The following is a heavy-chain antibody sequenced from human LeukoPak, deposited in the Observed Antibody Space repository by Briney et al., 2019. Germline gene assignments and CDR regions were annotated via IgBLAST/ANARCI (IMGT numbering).Heavy chain of an antibody. CDR2: IYYSGST. Sequence: SETLSLTCTVSGASISSSYWNWIRQPPGKGLEWIGYIYYSGSTNYNPSLKSRVTMSVDTSKNQFSLKLSSVTAADTAVYYCARVGRGSDFEYWGQGTLVIVSS. D-gene: IGHD3-10*01. CDR3: ARVGRGSDFEY. J-gene: IGHJ4*02. CDR1: GASISSSY. V-gene: IGHV4-59*01.